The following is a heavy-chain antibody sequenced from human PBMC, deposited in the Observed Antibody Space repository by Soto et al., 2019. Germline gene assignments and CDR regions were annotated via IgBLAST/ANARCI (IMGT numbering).Heavy chain of an antibody. J-gene: IGHJ6*02. CDR1: GFTFSSYG. CDR2: ISYDGSNK. D-gene: IGHD6-25*01. Sequence: QVQLVESGGGVVQPGRSLRLSCAASGFTFSSYGMHWVRQAPARGRGGVAVISYDGSNKYYADSVKGRFTISRDNSKNTLFLQMNSLRAEDTAVYYCAKDLLRPGRAYGMDVWGQGTTVTVSS. CDR3: AKDLLRPGRAYGMDV. V-gene: IGHV3-30*18.